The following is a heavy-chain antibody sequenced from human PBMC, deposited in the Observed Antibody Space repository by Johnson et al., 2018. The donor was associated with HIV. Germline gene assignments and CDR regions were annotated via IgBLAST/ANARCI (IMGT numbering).Heavy chain of an antibody. D-gene: IGHD2-2*01. CDR2: ISNSDNTI. J-gene: IGHJ3*02. V-gene: IGHV3-48*03. Sequence: VQLVESGGGLVQPGGSLRLSCAASGFTFSKYDMNWVRQAPGKGLEWVSYISNSDNTIYYADSVKGRFTISRDNAKNSLHLQMNSLRAEDTAVYYCAREAPLGYCSSSSCYQPLGAFDIWGQGTLVTVSS. CDR1: GFTFSKYD. CDR3: AREAPLGYCSSSSCYQPLGAFDI.